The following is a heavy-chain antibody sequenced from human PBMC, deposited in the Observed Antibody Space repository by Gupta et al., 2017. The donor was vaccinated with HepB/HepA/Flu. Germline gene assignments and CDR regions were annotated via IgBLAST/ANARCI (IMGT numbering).Heavy chain of an antibody. J-gene: IGHJ4*02. Sequence: QVQLVQSGAEVREPGASVKVSGQASGYRFSSYYIHWVRQVPGQGLEWMGRIYPKSGATVYARKFQGRVTMTSDTSTNLAYMELSRLTSDDKALYYCARIEGVIGSFWGQGTLVTVSS. CDR2: IYPKSGAT. V-gene: IGHV1-2*06. CDR1: GYRFSSYY. CDR3: ARIEGVIGSF. D-gene: IGHD1-1*01.